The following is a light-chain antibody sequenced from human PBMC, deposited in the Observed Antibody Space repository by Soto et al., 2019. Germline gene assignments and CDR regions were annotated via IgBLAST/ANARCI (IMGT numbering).Light chain of an antibody. CDR1: SSDVGSYNS. Sequence: QSALTQPASVSGSPGQSITISCTETSSDVGSYNSVCWYQQHPGKAPKLMIYAVTNRPSGVSYRFSGSKSGNTASLTISGLQTEDEADYYCSSFTSDFTLGGVVFGGGTKVTVL. CDR3: SSFTSDFTLGGVV. CDR2: AVT. V-gene: IGLV2-14*01. J-gene: IGLJ2*01.